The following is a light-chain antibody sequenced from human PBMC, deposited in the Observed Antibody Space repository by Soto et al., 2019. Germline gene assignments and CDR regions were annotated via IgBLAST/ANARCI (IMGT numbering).Light chain of an antibody. V-gene: IGKV1-16*02. CDR1: QGIGNY. CDR2: GAS. J-gene: IGKJ1*01. CDR3: QQYNSYST. Sequence: DIQMTQSPSSLSASVGDRVTITCRASQGIGNYLAWFQKKPGKAPKSLIYGASTLHSGVPSKFSGSGSGTEFTLTISSLQPEDFASYYCQQYNSYSTFGQGTKVEIK.